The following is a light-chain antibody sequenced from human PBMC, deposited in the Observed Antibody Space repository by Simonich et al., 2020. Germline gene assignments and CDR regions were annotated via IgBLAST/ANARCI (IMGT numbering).Light chain of an antibody. CDR3: MIWPSNAWV. CDR2: YYSDSDK. CDR1: SEINVGSYN. Sequence: QPVLTQPPSSSASPGESARLTCTLPSEINVGSYNIYWYQQKTGSTPRYLLYYYSDSDKCQGSGVPSRFSGSKDASANTGILLISGLQSEDAADYYCMIWPSNAWVFGGGTKLTVL. J-gene: IGLJ3*02. V-gene: IGLV5-37*01.